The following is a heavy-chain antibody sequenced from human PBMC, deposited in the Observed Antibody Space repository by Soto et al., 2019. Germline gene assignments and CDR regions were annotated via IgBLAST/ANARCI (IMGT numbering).Heavy chain of an antibody. D-gene: IGHD1-26*01. V-gene: IGHV1-18*01. CDR1: GYTFTSYG. Sequence: ASVKVSCKASGYTFTSYGISWVRQAPGQGLEWMGWISAYNGNTNYAQKLQGRVTMTTDTSTSTAYMELRSLISDDTAVYYCARVHGGTTYYYGMDVWGQGTTVTVSS. CDR3: ARVHGGTTYYYGMDV. CDR2: ISAYNGNT. J-gene: IGHJ6*02.